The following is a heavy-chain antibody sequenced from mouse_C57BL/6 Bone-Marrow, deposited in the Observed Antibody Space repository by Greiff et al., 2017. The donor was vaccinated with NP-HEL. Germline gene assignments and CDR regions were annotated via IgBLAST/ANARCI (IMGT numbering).Heavy chain of an antibody. D-gene: IGHD1-1*01. J-gene: IGHJ3*01. Sequence: EVKLQESGPGLVKPSQSLSLTCSVTGYSIISGYYWNWIRQFPGNQLEWMAYISYDGSNNYNPSLKNRISITRDISKNQFFLKLTSVTTEDTATYYCAREGSYYGSPFAYWGQGTLVTVSA. V-gene: IGHV3-6*01. CDR3: AREGSYYGSPFAY. CDR2: ISYDGSN. CDR1: GYSIISGYY.